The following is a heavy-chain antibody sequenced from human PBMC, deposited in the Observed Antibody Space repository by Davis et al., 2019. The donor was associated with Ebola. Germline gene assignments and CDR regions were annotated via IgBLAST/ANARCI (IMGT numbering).Heavy chain of an antibody. CDR2: ISAYNGNT. D-gene: IGHD6-19*01. V-gene: IGHV1-18*01. CDR1: GGTFSSDG. J-gene: IGHJ6*02. Sequence: ASVKVSCKASGGTFSSDGISWVRQPPGQGLEWMGLISAYNGNTNYAQKLQGRVTMTEDTSTDTAYMELSSLRSEDTAVYYCATDQNRRQWRQRDYGMDVWGQGTTVTVSS. CDR3: ATDQNRRQWRQRDYGMDV.